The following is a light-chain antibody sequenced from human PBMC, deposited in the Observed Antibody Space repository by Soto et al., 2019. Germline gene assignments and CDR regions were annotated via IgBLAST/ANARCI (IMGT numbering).Light chain of an antibody. CDR2: DAA. CDR1: QNINTY. V-gene: IGKV1-39*01. CDR3: QQTSSAPFT. Sequence: DIQMTQSPYSLSAAVGDRVTIACRASQNINTYLNWYQQKPGKAPKLLIFDAASLQNGVPSRFSVGGSRTDFTLAITSLQHENFASYYCQQTSSAPFTFGPGNKVDIK. J-gene: IGKJ3*01.